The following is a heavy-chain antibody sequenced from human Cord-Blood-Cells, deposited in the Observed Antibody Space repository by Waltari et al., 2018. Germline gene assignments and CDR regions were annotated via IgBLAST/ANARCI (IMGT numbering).Heavy chain of an antibody. D-gene: IGHD4-17*01. V-gene: IGHV3-15*01. CDR3: TTDSDYVSIKP. J-gene: IGHJ5*02. CDR2: IKSKTDGGTT. CDR1: GFPVSTAW. Sequence: EVQLVESGGGLVKPGGSLRLSCAASGFPVSTAWRSWARLAPGKGLEWVGRIKSKTDGGTTDYAAPVKGRFTISRDDSKNTLYLQMNSLKTEDTAVYYCTTDSDYVSIKPWGQGTLVTVSS.